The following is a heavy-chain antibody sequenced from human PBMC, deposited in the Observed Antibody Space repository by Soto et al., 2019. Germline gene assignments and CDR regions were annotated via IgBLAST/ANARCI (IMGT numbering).Heavy chain of an antibody. J-gene: IGHJ5*02. CDR1: GFTFTNYA. CDR3: AREVGAPSGWLDP. V-gene: IGHV3-23*01. D-gene: IGHD1-26*01. CDR2: ISASGGLK. Sequence: DVQLSESGGDLRQAGGSLRLSCAASGFTFTNYAMTWVRQTPGKGLEWVSGISASGGLKYYADSVRGRFTVSRDNSKNILYLQMENLRDEDTALYYCAREVGAPSGWLDPWGQGTQVTVSS.